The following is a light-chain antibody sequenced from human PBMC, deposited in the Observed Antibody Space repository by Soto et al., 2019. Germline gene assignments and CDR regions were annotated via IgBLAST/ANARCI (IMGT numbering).Light chain of an antibody. CDR2: GAS. CDR1: QSVSSSY. J-gene: IGKJ3*01. CDR3: QQYGT. V-gene: IGKV3-20*01. Sequence: EIVLTQSPGTLSLSPGERATLSCRASQSVSSSYLAWYQQKPGQAPRLLIYGASSRDTGIPDRFSGSGSGTDFTLTISRLEPEDFAVYYCQQYGTFGPGTKVDIK.